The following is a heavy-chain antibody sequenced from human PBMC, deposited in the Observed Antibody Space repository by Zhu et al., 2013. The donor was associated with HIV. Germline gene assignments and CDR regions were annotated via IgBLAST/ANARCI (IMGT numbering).Heavy chain of an antibody. CDR1: GFTFGDYA. Sequence: EVQLVESGGGLVQPGRSLRLSCTASGFTFGDYAMSWFRQAPGKGLEWVGFIRSKAYGGTTEYAASVKGRFTISRDDSKSIAYLQMNSLKTEDTAVYYCTTDLEDPWGLMRVAGSSQELSGDYWGQGTLVTVSS. V-gene: IGHV3-49*03. CDR2: IRSKAYGGTT. CDR3: TTDLEDPWGLMRVAGSSQELSGDY. J-gene: IGHJ4*02. D-gene: IGHD6-19*01.